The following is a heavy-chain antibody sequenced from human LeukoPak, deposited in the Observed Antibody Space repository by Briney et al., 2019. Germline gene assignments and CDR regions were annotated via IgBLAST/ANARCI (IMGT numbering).Heavy chain of an antibody. J-gene: IGHJ4*02. CDR3: VGYSSSWGFY. CDR1: GLTFSSFW. Sequence: GGSLRLSCVASGLTFSSFWMSWVRQAPGKGLEWVANIKQDGSEKHYVDSVKGRFTISRDNAKNSLYLQMNSLRAEDTAVYYCVGYSSSWGFYWGQGTLVTVSS. D-gene: IGHD6-6*01. CDR2: IKQDGSEK. V-gene: IGHV3-7*01.